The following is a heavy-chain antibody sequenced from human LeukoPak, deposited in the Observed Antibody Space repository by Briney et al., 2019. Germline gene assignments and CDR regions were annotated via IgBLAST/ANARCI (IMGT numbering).Heavy chain of an antibody. CDR1: GGSIDSSSYY. CDR2: IYYSGAT. J-gene: IGHJ4*02. CDR3: ARDPRDSTPFDY. D-gene: IGHD2-15*01. Sequence: SETLSPTRTVSGGSIDSSSYYWGWVRQPPGKGLEWIGSIYYSGATYYNPSLKSRVSILADTSKNHFSLKLSSVTAADTAVYYCARDPRDSTPFDYWGQGTLVTVSS. V-gene: IGHV4-39*07.